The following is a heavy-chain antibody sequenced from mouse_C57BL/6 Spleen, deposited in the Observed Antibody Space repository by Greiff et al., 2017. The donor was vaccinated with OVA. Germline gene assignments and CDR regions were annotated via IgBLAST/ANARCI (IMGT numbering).Heavy chain of an antibody. Sequence: QVQLQQSGAELVKPGASVKMSCKASGYTFTSYWITWVKQRPGQGLEWIGDIYPGSGSTNYNEKFKSKATLTVDTSSSTAYMQLSSLTSEDSAVYYCASRNYVYFDVWGTGTTVTVSS. J-gene: IGHJ1*03. CDR2: IYPGSGST. CDR3: ASRNYVYFDV. V-gene: IGHV1-55*01. CDR1: GYTFTSYW. D-gene: IGHD2-1*01.